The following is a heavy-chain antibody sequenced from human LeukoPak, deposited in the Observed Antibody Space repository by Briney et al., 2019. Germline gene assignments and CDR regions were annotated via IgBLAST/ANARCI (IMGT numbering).Heavy chain of an antibody. CDR2: INPNSGGT. CDR3: ASRDGYAVGAFDI. D-gene: IGHD5-24*01. J-gene: IGHJ3*02. V-gene: IGHV1-2*02. CDR1: GYTFTGYY. Sequence: GASVKVSCKASGYTFTGYYMHWVRQAPGQGLEWMGWINPNSGGTNYAQKFQGRVTMTRDTSISTAYMELSRLRSDDTAVYYCASRDGYAVGAFDIWGQGTMVTVSS.